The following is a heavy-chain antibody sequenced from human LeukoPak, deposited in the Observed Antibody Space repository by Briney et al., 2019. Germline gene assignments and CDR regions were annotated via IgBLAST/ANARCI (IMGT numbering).Heavy chain of an antibody. CDR3: AQNSSGGYSDY. CDR1: GYTFTSSG. CDR2: ISTYTGYS. V-gene: IGHV1-18*01. D-gene: IGHD6-19*01. Sequence: ASVKVSCKASGYTFTSSGISWVRQAPGQGLEWMGWISTYTGYSKYAQNLQGRVTMTADTSTSTAYMELSSLRSDDTAMYYCAQNSSGGYSDYWGQGTLVTVSS. J-gene: IGHJ4*02.